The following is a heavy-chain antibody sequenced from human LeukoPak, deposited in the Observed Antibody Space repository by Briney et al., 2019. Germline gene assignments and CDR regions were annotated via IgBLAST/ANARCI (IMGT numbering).Heavy chain of an antibody. CDR3: ARGIPGYFGTSGYYYEY. V-gene: IGHV4-4*02. D-gene: IGHD3-22*01. CDR1: DDSISSNYW. CDR2: IHHSGST. Sequence: PSETLSLTCAVSDDSISSNYWWTWVRQPPGKGLEWIGEIHHSGSTNYSPSLKSRVTVSVDNSRNDFSLSLTSVSAADTAVYYCARGIPGYFGTSGYYYEYWGQGTLVTVSS. J-gene: IGHJ4*02.